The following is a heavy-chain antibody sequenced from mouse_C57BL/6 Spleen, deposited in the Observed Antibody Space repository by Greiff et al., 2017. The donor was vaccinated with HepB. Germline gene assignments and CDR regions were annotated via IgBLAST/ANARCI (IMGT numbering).Heavy chain of an antibody. CDR1: GYTFTSYW. D-gene: IGHD1-2*01. J-gene: IGHJ4*01. V-gene: IGHV1-64*01. Sequence: QVQLQQSGAELVKPGASVKLSCKASGYTFTSYWMHWVMQRPGQGLEWIGMIHPNSGSTNYNEKFKSKATLTVDKSSSTAYMQLSSLTSEDSAVYYCARELRHYAMDYWGQGTSVTVSS. CDR2: IHPNSGST. CDR3: ARELRHYAMDY.